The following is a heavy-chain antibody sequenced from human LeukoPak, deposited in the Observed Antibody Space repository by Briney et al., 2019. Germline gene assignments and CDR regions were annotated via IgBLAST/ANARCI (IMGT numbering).Heavy chain of an antibody. CDR3: ASMWEGGY. CDR1: GGSINNIDW. CDR2: IKQDGSEK. D-gene: IGHD1-26*01. J-gene: IGHJ4*02. V-gene: IGHV3-7*01. Sequence: ETLSLTCAVSGGSINNIDWWAWVRQAPGKGLEWVATIKQDGSEKYYGDSVKGRFTISRDNAQSSLFLQMNSLRDEDAAVYFCASMWEGGYWGQGTLVTVSS.